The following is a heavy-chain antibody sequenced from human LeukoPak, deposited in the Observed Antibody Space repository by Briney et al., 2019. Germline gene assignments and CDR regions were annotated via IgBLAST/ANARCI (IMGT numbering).Heavy chain of an antibody. D-gene: IGHD1/OR15-1a*01. CDR3: ARDDGGGTYYFDY. CDR2: INANSGST. V-gene: IGHV1-46*01. J-gene: IGHJ4*02. CDR1: GYTFTSYY. Sequence: ASVKVSCKASGYTFTSYYIHWVRQTPGQGLEWMGIINANSGSTTNAQRFRGRVTMTRDTSTSTVYMELSSLRSEDTAVYYCARDDGGGTYYFDYWGQGTLVTVSS.